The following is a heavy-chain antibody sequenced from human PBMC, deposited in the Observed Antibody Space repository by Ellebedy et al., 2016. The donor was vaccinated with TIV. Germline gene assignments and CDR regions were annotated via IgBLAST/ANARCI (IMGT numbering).Heavy chain of an antibody. CDR3: ASCRGHCSSTSCYIYYFDY. V-gene: IGHV4-34*01. CDR2: INHSGST. D-gene: IGHD2-2*02. Sequence: SETLSLXCAVYGGSFSGYYWSWIRQPPGKGLEWIGEINHSGSTNYNPSLKSRVTTSVDTSKNQFSLKLSSVTAADTAVYYCASCRGHCSSTSCYIYYFDYWGQGTLVTVSS. CDR1: GGSFSGYY. J-gene: IGHJ4*02.